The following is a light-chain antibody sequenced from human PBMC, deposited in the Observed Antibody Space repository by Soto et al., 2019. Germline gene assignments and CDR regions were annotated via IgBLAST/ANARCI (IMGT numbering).Light chain of an antibody. CDR2: EVT. V-gene: IGLV2-8*01. CDR3: SSYAGTNNVV. J-gene: IGLJ2*01. Sequence: QSALTQPPSASGSPGQSVTISCTGTSSDVGGYNSVSWYQQHPDKAPKLMIYEVTKRPSGVPDRFSGSKSGSTASLTVSGLQAEDEADYYCSSYAGTNNVVFGGGTKLTVL. CDR1: SSDVGGYNS.